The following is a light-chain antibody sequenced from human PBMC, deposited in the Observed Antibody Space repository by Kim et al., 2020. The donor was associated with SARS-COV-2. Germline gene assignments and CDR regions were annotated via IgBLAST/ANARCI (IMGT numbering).Light chain of an antibody. CDR2: QDS. CDR1: KLWDKY. V-gene: IGLV3-1*01. CDR3: QAWDSSTVV. J-gene: IGLJ2*01. Sequence: SYELTQPPSVSVSPGQTASITCSGDKLWDKYACWYQQKPGQSPVLVIYQDSKRPSGIPERFSGSNSGNTATLTISGTQAMDEADYYGQAWDSSTVV.